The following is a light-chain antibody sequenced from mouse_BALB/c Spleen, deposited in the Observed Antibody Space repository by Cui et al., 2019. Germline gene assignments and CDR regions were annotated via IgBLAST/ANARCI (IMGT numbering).Light chain of an antibody. CDR1: HSLVHSRTRKNH. CDR2: WAS. CDR3: KQSYYLYT. V-gene: IGKV8-21*01. Sequence: DIVMAQSPSSLPVSAGAKVTMSCTSIHSLVHSRTRKNHLAWYQQKPGQSPKLLIYWASTRDSGVPDRFTGSGSGTDFTLSMSSVQAEDLAVYYCKQSYYLYTFGGGTKLEIK. J-gene: IGKJ2*01.